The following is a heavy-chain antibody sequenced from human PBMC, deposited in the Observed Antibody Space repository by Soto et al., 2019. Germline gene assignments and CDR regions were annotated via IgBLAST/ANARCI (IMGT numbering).Heavy chain of an antibody. CDR3: AAGKLTVSWFDP. D-gene: IGHD1-20*01. Sequence: EVQLVESGGGLVKPGGSLRLSCAASGFTFSSYSMNWVRQAPGKGLEWVSSISSSSSYIYYADSVKGRFTISRDNAKNSLYLQMNSLRAEDTAVYYCAAGKLTVSWFDPWGQGTLVTVSA. CDR2: ISSSSSYI. J-gene: IGHJ5*02. V-gene: IGHV3-21*01. CDR1: GFTFSSYS.